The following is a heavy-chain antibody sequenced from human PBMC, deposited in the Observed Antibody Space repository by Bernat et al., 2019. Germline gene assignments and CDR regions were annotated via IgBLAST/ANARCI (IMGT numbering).Heavy chain of an antibody. J-gene: IGHJ4*02. Sequence: QIQLQQSGPGLVKPSQTLSLTCAISGDSVSSNNAAWDWIRQSPSRGLEWLGRTHYRSQWHYDYAVSLKSRITINPDTTKNQFSQHLRSVPPDDTAVYYCARTRSRANGGDHWGQVTLVTVSS. CDR2: THYRSQWHY. D-gene: IGHD2-2*01. V-gene: IGHV6-1*01. CDR1: GDSVSSNNAA. CDR3: ARTRSRANGGDH.